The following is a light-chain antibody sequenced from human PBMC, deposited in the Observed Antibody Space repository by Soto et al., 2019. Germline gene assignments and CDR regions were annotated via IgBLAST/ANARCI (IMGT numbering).Light chain of an antibody. CDR3: QQYGSSPGT. V-gene: IGKV3-20*01. CDR2: GAS. CDR1: QSISITH. J-gene: IGKJ1*01. Sequence: EIVLTQSPDTLSLSPGERATLSCRASQSISITHLVWYQQKPGQAPSLLIFGASSRATGIPDRFSGSGSGTDFTLTISGLEPEDFAVYYCQQYGSSPGTFGQGTKVAIK.